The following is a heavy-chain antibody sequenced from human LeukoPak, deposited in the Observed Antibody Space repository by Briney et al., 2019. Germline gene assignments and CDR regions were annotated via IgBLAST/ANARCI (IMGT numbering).Heavy chain of an antibody. Sequence: GGSLRLSCTASGFTFSDYAMSWFRQAPGKGLEWVGFIRSKAYGGTTEYAASVKGRFTISRDDSKSIAYLQMNSLKTEDTAVYYCTRQSSGWYLDHFDYWGQGTLVTVSS. CDR3: TRQSSGWYLDHFDY. D-gene: IGHD6-19*01. V-gene: IGHV3-49*03. CDR2: IRSKAYGGTT. CDR1: GFTFSDYA. J-gene: IGHJ4*02.